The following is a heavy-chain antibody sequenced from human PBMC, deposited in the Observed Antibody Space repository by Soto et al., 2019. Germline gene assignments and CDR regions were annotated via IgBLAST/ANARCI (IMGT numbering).Heavy chain of an antibody. CDR3: EREPKPAVVNYGMDV. CDR1: GFTLSNYW. V-gene: IGHV3-7*01. CDR2: INQNGRDK. Sequence: GGSLRLSCAASGFTLSNYWMSWVRQAPGKGLERVANINQNGRDKYYLDSVKGRFTISRDNAKELLYLQMNSLRAEDTAVYYCEREPKPAVVNYGMDVWGQGTTVTVYS. D-gene: IGHD2-2*01. J-gene: IGHJ6*02.